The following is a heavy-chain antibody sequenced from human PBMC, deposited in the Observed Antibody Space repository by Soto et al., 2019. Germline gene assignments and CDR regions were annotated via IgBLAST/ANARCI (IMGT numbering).Heavy chain of an antibody. CDR2: MNRNGTNI. J-gene: IGHJ3*02. V-gene: IGHV3-74*01. D-gene: IGHD1-1*01. CDR1: EFTFNVYW. Sequence: GGSLRLSCAASEFTFNVYWVHLVRQAPGKGLVWVAHMNRNGTNINYADSVKGRFTISRDHAKNALYLQMNSLRVEDTAVYYCVKDRGQPDAFDIWGQGTVVTVSS. CDR3: VKDRGQPDAFDI.